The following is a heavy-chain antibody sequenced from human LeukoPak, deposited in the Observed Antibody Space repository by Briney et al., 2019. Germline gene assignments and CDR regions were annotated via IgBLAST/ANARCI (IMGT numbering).Heavy chain of an antibody. CDR1: GGSFSGYY. Sequence: SETLSLTCAVYGGSFSGYYWSWIRQPAGKGLEWIGRIYTSGSTNYNPSLKSRVTMSVDTSKNQFSLKLSSVTAADTAVYYCARSIVGATGYFDYWGQGTLVTVSS. J-gene: IGHJ4*02. CDR3: ARSIVGATGYFDY. CDR2: IYTSGST. V-gene: IGHV4-59*10. D-gene: IGHD1-26*01.